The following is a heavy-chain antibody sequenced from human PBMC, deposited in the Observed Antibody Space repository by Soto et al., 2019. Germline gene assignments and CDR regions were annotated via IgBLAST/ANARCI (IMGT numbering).Heavy chain of an antibody. J-gene: IGHJ4*02. CDR1: GGSISSGGYS. V-gene: IGHV4-30-2*01. CDR3: AREGNLGRWLQPLDF. Sequence: SETLSLTCAVSGGSISSGGYSWSWIRQPPGKGLECIGYIYHSGSTYYNPSLKSRVTMSVDTSKNQFSLKLISVTAADTAKYFCAREGNLGRWLQPLDFWGQGTLVTVSS. D-gene: IGHD5-12*01. CDR2: IYHSGST.